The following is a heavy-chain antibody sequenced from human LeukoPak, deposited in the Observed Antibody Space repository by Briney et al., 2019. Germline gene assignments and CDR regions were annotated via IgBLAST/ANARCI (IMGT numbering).Heavy chain of an antibody. Sequence: SETLSLTCTVSGDSITSSSYYWGWIRQPPGKGLEWIGSIYYSGTTYYSPSLKRRVTISLDTSKNQFSLNLSSVTAADTAVYYCARTSGPWGNWFDPWGQGTLVTVSS. CDR1: GDSITSSSYY. CDR3: ARTSGPWGNWFDP. D-gene: IGHD5-12*01. V-gene: IGHV4-39*01. CDR2: IYYSGTT. J-gene: IGHJ5*02.